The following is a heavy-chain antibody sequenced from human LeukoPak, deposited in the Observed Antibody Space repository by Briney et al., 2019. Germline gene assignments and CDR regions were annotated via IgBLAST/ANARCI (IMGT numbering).Heavy chain of an antibody. CDR1: GGSFSGYQ. V-gene: IGHV4-34*01. J-gene: IGHJ3*02. D-gene: IGHD3-10*02. Sequence: PSETLSLTCAVHGGSFSGYQWSWIRQPPGKGLEWIGEINHSGSTNYNPSLKSRVTISVDTSKNQFSLKLSSVTAADTAVYYCLCSATYAFDIWGQGTMVTVSS. CDR2: INHSGST. CDR3: LCSATYAFDI.